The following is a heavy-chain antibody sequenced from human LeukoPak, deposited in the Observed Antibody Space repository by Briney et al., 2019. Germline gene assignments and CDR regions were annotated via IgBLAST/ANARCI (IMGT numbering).Heavy chain of an antibody. V-gene: IGHV3-23*01. Sequence: GGSLRLSCAASGFTFSSYAMSWVRQAPGKGLDWVSAISDSGGITYYADPVRGRFTISRDNSKNTLYLQMNSLRAEDTAVYYCAKVANGYSYYFDYWGQGTLVTVSS. CDR1: GFTFSSYA. CDR3: AKVANGYSYYFDY. J-gene: IGHJ4*02. D-gene: IGHD5-18*01. CDR2: ISDSGGIT.